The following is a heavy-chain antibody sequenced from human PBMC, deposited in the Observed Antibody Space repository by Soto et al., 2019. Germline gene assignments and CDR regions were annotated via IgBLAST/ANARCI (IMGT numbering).Heavy chain of an antibody. D-gene: IGHD3-10*01. CDR1: VYTFTSYG. J-gene: IGHJ4*02. Sequence: XSVKVSCKASVYTFTSYGISWVRQAPGQGLEWMGWISAYNGNTNYAQKLQGRVTMTTDTSTSTAYMELRSLRSDDTAVYYCATHGELLAYFDYWGQGSLVTVSS. CDR3: ATHGELLAYFDY. V-gene: IGHV1-18*04. CDR2: ISAYNGNT.